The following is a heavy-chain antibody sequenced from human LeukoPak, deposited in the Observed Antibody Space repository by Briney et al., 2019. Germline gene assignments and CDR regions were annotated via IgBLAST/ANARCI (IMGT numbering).Heavy chain of an antibody. J-gene: IGHJ5*02. V-gene: IGHV4-39*01. CDR2: IYYSGST. CDR1: GGSISSSSYY. CDR3: ASQITPYCSGGSCYGNWFDP. Sequence: SETPSLTCTVSGGSISSSSYYWDWIRQPPGKGLEWIGSIYYSGSTIYNPSLKSRVTISVDTSKNQFSLKLSSVTAADTAVYYCASQITPYCSGGSCYGNWFDPWGQGTLVTVSS. D-gene: IGHD2-15*01.